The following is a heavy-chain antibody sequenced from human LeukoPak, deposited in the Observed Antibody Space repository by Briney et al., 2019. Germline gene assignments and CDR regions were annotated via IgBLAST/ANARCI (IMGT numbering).Heavy chain of an antibody. CDR3: AKAGKYGYYYMDV. V-gene: IGHV3-30*18. D-gene: IGHD4-17*01. CDR2: ISYDGSNK. Sequence: GSLSLSCAASGFTFSSYGMRWVRPAPGKGLEWVAVISYDGSNKYYADSVKGRFTISRDNSKNTLYLQMNSLRAEDTAVYYCAKAGKYGYYYMDVWGKGTTVTVSS. J-gene: IGHJ6*03. CDR1: GFTFSSYG.